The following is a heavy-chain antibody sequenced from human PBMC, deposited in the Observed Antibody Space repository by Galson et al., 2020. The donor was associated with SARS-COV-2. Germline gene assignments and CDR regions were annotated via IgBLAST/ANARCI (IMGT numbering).Heavy chain of an antibody. CDR3: ARQNGGLGSSSSWDDAFEI. V-gene: IGHV4-59*08. J-gene: IGHJ3*02. D-gene: IGHD6-13*01. CDR1: GGSISSYY. Sequence: SETLSLTCTVSGGSISSYYWSWIRQPPGKGLEWIGYIYYSGSTNYNPSLKSRVTISVDTSKNQFSLKLSSVTAADTAVYYCARQNGGLGSSSSWDDAFEIWGQGKMVTVSS. CDR2: IYYSGST.